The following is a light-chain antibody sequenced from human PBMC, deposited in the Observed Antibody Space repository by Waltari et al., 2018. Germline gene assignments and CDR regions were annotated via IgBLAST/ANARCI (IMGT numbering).Light chain of an antibody. CDR1: SSDSGGDEY. J-gene: IGLJ2*01. V-gene: IGLV2-14*01. CDR3: SSFTSSTTGI. CDR2: DVT. Sequence: SALTQPDSVSGSPGQSITISCSGISSDSGGDEYVSWYQQRPGKAPKVIIYDVTNRPSGVSNRFSGSKSGSSASLTISGLQAEDEADYYCSSFTSSTTGIFGGGTKLTVL.